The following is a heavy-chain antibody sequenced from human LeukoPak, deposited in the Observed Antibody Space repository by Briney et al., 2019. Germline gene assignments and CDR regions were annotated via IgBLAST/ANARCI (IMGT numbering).Heavy chain of an antibody. Sequence: TGGSLRLSCAASGFTVSSNYMSWVRQAPGKGLEWVSVIYSGGSTYYADSVKGRFTTSRDNSKNTLYLQMNSLRAEDTAVYYCARDLGRAAAGTLGYWGQGTLVTVSS. CDR2: IYSGGST. CDR3: ARDLGRAAAGTLGY. J-gene: IGHJ4*02. CDR1: GFTVSSNY. V-gene: IGHV3-66*01. D-gene: IGHD6-13*01.